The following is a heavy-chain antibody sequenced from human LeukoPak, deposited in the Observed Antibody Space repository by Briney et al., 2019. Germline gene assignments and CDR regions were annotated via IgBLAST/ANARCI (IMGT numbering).Heavy chain of an antibody. D-gene: IGHD1-26*01. CDR1: GFTFGDYA. CDR3: TRVNCVWESCFDY. Sequence: GGSLRLSCTASGFTFGDYAMSWVRQAPGKGLEWVGFIRSKAYGGTTEYAASVKGRFTISRDDSKSNAYLQMNSLKTEDTAVYYCTRVNCVWESCFDYWGQGTLVTVSS. CDR2: IRSKAYGGTT. J-gene: IGHJ4*02. V-gene: IGHV3-49*04.